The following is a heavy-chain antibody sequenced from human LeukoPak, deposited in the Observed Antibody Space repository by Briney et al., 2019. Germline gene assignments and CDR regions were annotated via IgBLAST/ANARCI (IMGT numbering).Heavy chain of an antibody. Sequence: GGSLRLSCAASGFTFSSYAMSWVRQAPGKGLEWVSSISGNSGNTHYADSVKGRFAISRDNSKNTLYLQMNSLRAEDTAVYYCARGVYGDYGHYYYYGMDVWGQGTTVTVSS. D-gene: IGHD4-17*01. J-gene: IGHJ6*02. CDR2: ISGNSGNT. V-gene: IGHV3-23*01. CDR3: ARGVYGDYGHYYYYGMDV. CDR1: GFTFSSYA.